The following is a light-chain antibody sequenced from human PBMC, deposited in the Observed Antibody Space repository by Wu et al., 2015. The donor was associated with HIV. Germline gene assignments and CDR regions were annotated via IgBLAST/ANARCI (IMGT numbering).Light chain of an antibody. CDR1: QSVSIY. V-gene: IGKV3-11*01. CDR3: QQRRDWPLT. Sequence: EIVMTQSPATLSVSPGERATLSCRASQSVSIYLAWYQQKPGQTPRLLIYDASNRATGIPARFSGSGSGTDFTLTISSLQTEDFAVYYCQQRRDWPLTFGGGTKVEVK. CDR2: DAS. J-gene: IGKJ4*01.